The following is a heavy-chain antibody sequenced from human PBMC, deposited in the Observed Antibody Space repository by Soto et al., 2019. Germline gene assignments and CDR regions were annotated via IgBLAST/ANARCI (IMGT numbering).Heavy chain of an antibody. CDR3: VSDLAWGENCSTISCSAENWLDP. J-gene: IGHJ5*02. D-gene: IGHD2-2*01. CDR1: GGTFSSYA. Sequence: ASVKVSCKASGGTFSSYAISWVRQAPGQGLEWMGWISAYNGNTNYAQKFQGRFTMTTDTSTGTAYMELRSLRSDDTAVCYCVSDLAWGENCSTISCSAENWLDPWG. V-gene: IGHV1-18*01. CDR2: ISAYNGNT.